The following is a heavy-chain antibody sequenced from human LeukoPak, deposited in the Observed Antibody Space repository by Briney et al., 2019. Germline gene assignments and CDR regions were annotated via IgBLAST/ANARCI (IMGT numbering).Heavy chain of an antibody. CDR1: GFTFSTYW. CDR2: INRDGSTT. CDR3: ASGYTFDY. V-gene: IGHV3-74*01. J-gene: IGHJ4*02. D-gene: IGHD5-18*01. Sequence: GGSLRLSCAASGFTFSTYWMHWVRQAPGGGLVWVSLINRDGSTTNYADSVKGRFTISRDNAKNTLYLQMDSLRDDDTAIYYCASGYTFDYWGQGTLVTVSS.